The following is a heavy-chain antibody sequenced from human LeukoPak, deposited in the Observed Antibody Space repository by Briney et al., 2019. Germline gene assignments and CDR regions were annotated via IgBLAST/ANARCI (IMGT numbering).Heavy chain of an antibody. J-gene: IGHJ4*02. CDR3: ARGGFYYDTTGFMGIEN. D-gene: IGHD3-22*01. CDR1: GGSISSYY. Sequence: SETLSLTCTVSGGSISSYYWSWIRQTPGRGLEWIGFIYYSGITNYNPSLKSRVTISVDTSKNQFSLKLSSVTAADTAVYFCARGGFYYDTTGFMGIENWGQGTLVTVSS. CDR2: IYYSGIT. V-gene: IGHV4-59*01.